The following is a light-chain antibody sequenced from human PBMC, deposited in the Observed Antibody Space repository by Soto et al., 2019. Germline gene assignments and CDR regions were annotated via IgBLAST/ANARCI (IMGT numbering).Light chain of an antibody. V-gene: IGKV1-39*01. J-gene: IGKJ4*01. CDR3: QQTSSTPT. CDR2: AAS. Sequence: DIQLTQSPSSLSASVGDRVTITCRASQSISSYLNWYQQKPGKAPKLLIYAASSLQTGVSSRFSGSGSGTDFTLTISNLQPEDFATYYCQQTSSTPTFGGGTKVEIK. CDR1: QSISSY.